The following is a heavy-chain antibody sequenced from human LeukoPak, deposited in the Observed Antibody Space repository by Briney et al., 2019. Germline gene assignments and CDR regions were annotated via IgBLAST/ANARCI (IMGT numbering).Heavy chain of an antibody. CDR3: ARGGVPNWFDP. CDR2: IYSGGST. J-gene: IGHJ5*02. CDR1: GFTVSSNY. D-gene: IGHD6-6*01. V-gene: IGHV3-53*01. Sequence: GGSLRLSCAASGFTVSSNYMSWVRQAPGKGLEWVSVIYSGGSTYYAESVKGRFTISRDNSNNTLYLQMNSLRAEDTAVYYCARGGVPNWFDPWGRGTLVTVSS.